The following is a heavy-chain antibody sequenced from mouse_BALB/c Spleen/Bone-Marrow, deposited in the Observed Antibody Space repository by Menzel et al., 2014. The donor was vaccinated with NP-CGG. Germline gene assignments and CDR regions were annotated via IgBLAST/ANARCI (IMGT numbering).Heavy chain of an antibody. CDR1: GFDFSRYW. CDR3: ARLYDYGWFAY. V-gene: IGHV4-1*02. D-gene: IGHD2-4*01. CDR2: INPDSRTI. Sequence: DVMLVESGGGLVQPGRSLKLSCAASGFDFSRYWMSWVRRAPGKGLEWIGEINPDSRTINYSPSLKDKFIISRDNAKNTLYLQMSKVRSEDTALYYCARLYDYGWFAYWGQGTLVTVSS. J-gene: IGHJ3*01.